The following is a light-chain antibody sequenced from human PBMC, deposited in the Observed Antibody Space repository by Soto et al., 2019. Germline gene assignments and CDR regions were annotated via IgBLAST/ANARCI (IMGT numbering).Light chain of an antibody. CDR3: STYAGSNNV. CDR2: EVS. J-gene: IGLJ1*01. CDR1: SSDVGGYNY. V-gene: IGLV2-8*01. Sequence: QSVLTQPPSASGSPRQPVTISCTGTSSDVGGYNYVSWYQQHPGKAPKLMIYEVSKRPSGVPDRFSGSKSGNTASLTVSGLQAEDEADYYCSTYAGSNNVFGTGTKVTVL.